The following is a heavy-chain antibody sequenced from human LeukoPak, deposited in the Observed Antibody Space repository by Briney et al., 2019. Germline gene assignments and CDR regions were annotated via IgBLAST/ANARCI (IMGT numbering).Heavy chain of an antibody. CDR2: IYYIGNT. D-gene: IGHD6-19*01. J-gene: IGHJ3*02. Sequence: SETLSLTCTVSGDSISGYYWSWTRQPPGKGLDWIGYIYYIGNTYYNPSLKSRVTISLDTSKNQFSLILSSVTAADTAVYYCARHQQWIADAFDILGQGTMVTVSS. CDR1: GDSISGYY. CDR3: ARHQQWIADAFDI. V-gene: IGHV4-59*08.